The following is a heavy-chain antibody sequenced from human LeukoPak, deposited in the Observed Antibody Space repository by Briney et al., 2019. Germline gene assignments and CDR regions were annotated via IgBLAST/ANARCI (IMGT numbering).Heavy chain of an antibody. J-gene: IGHJ5*02. D-gene: IGHD3-22*01. Sequence: GASVKVSCKASGYTFTGYYIHWVRQAPGQGLEWMGWINPNSGGTNYAQKFQGRVTMTRDTSISTAYMELSRLRSDDTAVYYCARGSTYYDSSGYYKTWGQGTLVTVSS. CDR3: ARGSTYYDSSGYYKT. V-gene: IGHV1-2*02. CDR1: GYTFTGYY. CDR2: INPNSGGT.